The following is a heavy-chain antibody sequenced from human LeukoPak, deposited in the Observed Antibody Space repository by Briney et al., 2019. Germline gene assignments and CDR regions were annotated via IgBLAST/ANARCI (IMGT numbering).Heavy chain of an antibody. CDR3: ARGSRHDAFDI. CDR2: IYYSGST. D-gene: IGHD6-13*01. V-gene: IGHV4-30-4*08. Sequence: LRLSCAASGFTFSSYAMSWIRQPPGKGLEWIGYIYYSGSTYYNPSLKSRVTISVDTSKNQFSLKLSSVTAADTAVYYCARGSRHDAFDIWGQGTMVTVSS. J-gene: IGHJ3*02. CDR1: GFTFSSYA.